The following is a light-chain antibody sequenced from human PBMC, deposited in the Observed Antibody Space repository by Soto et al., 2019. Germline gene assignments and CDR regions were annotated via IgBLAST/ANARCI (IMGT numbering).Light chain of an antibody. CDR2: EVS. V-gene: IGLV2-8*01. CDR3: TSYTSRSTYV. J-gene: IGLJ1*01. CDR1: SSDVGAYNY. Sequence: QSALTQPPSASGSPGQSVTISCTGASSDVGAYNYVSWYQHHPGKAPKLMLYEVSKWPSGVPDRFSGSKSGTTASLTISGLQTEDEAEYYCTSYTSRSTYVFGTGTKLTVL.